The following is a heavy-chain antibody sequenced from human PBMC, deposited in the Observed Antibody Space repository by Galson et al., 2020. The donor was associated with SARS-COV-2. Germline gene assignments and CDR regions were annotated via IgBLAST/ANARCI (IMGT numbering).Heavy chain of an antibody. CDR2: ISSSSSTI. J-gene: IGHJ5*02. CDR1: GFTFSSYS. D-gene: IGHD3-3*01. CDR3: ASCGSRDITMFGVVIEAGDWFDP. Sequence: GGSLRLSCAASGFTFSSYSMNWVRQAPGKGLEWVSYISSSSSTIYYADSVKGRFTISRGNAKNSLYLQMNSLRAEDTAVYYCASCGSRDITMFGVVIEAGDWFDPWGQGTLVTVSS. V-gene: IGHV3-48*01.